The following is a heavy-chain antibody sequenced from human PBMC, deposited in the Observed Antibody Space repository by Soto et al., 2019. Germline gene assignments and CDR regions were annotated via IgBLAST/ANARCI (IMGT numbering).Heavy chain of an antibody. V-gene: IGHV4-30-4*01. CDR2: INHSGST. J-gene: IGHJ3*02. Sequence: LTCTVSGGSISSGDYYWSWIRQPPGKGLEWIGEINHSGSTNYNPSLKSRVTISVDTSKNQFSLKLSSVTAADTAVYYCARSFSRDAFDIWGQGTMVTVSS. CDR1: GGSISSGDYY. CDR3: ARSFSRDAFDI. D-gene: IGHD3-3*02.